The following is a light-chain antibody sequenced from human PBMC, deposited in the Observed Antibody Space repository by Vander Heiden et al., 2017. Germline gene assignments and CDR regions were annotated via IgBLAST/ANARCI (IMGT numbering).Light chain of an antibody. CDR2: DAS. J-gene: IGKJ4*01. V-gene: IGKV3-11*01. CDR1: QSVSSY. Sequence: EIVLTQSPATLSLSPGERATLSCRASQSVSSYLAWYQQKPGQAPRLLIYDASNRANGIPDRFSGSGSGTDFTLTSSSLEPEDFAVYYGQQRSNWLTFGGGTKVXIK. CDR3: QQRSNWLT.